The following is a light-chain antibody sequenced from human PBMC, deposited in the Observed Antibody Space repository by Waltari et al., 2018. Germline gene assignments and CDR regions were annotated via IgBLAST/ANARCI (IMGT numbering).Light chain of an antibody. CDR1: SSVVGSYNH. CDR3: SSYTSSSTWV. Sequence: QSALTQPPSVSGSPGQSVTISCTGTSSVVGSYNHVSWYHPPPGTAPKLVIYEVSNQPSGVPDRFSGSKSGNTAALTISGLQAEDEADYYCSSYTSSSTWVFGGGTKLTVL. J-gene: IGLJ3*02. CDR2: EVS. V-gene: IGLV2-18*02.